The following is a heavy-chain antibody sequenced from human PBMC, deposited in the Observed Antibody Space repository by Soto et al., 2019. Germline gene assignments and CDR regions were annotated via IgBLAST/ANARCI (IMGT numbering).Heavy chain of an antibody. CDR3: VRDVGGSGWFAP. V-gene: IGHV4-4*07. CDR2: IYSSGTT. CDR1: GISIDNYY. J-gene: IGHJ5*02. Sequence: SETLSLTCTVSGISIDNYYCSWIWQSAGKGLEWIGRIYSSGTTNYNPSLKSRVTMSVDMSKSQFSLNVRSVTAADTAVYYCVRDVGGSGWFAPWGQGILVTVSS.